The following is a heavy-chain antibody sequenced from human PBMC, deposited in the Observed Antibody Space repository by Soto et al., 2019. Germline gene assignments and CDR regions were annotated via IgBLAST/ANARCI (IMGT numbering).Heavy chain of an antibody. CDR3: AHSPPPTVTTSAEYFQH. V-gene: IGHV2-5*02. Sequence: SGPTLVNPTQTLTLTCTFSGFSLNTRGVGVGWIRQPPGKALEWLALISWDGEKRYRPSLKSRLTVTKDTSEKQVILTMTNMDPVDTATYYCAHSPPPTVTTSAEYFQHWGRGTLVTVSS. J-gene: IGHJ1*01. D-gene: IGHD4-17*01. CDR1: GFSLNTRGVG. CDR2: ISWDGEK.